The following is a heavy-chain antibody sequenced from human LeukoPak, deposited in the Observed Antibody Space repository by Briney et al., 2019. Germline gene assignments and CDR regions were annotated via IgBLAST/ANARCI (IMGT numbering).Heavy chain of an antibody. CDR2: NIPILGIA. V-gene: IGHV1-69*10. J-gene: IGHJ6*02. CDR1: GGTFSRYA. Sequence: SVKVSFKPSGGTFSRYAISWVRQAPGQGREWMGGNIPILGIANYAQKYQGRVTITADKSTSTAYMELSSLRSEDTAVYYCASIEYSSSWYWSYGMDVWGQGTTVTVSS. CDR3: ASIEYSSSWYWSYGMDV. D-gene: IGHD6-13*01.